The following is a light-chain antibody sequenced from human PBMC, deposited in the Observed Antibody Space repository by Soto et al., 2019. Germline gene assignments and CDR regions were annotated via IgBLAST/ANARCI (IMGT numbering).Light chain of an antibody. CDR3: KQRYRTLSST. CDR2: AAS. CDR1: QSISSY. Sequence: DIQMTQSPSSLSASVGDRVTITCRASQSISSYVKWYQQKPGKAPTILIYAASSLQSGVPSRFSGSGSGTDFALTISRLQHEDFATYYCKQRYRTLSSTFGHGKRLEIK. J-gene: IGKJ5*01. V-gene: IGKV1-39*01.